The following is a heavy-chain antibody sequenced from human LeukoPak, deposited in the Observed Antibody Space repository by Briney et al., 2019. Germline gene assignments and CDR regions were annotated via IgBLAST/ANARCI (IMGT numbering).Heavy chain of an antibody. CDR1: GFTFSSYG. Sequence: PGGSLRLSCAASGFTFSSYGMHWVRQAPGKGLEWVAVIWYDGSNKYYADSVKGRFTISRDNSKNSLYLQMNSLRTEDTALYYCAKAQDIVVVVAVTDLGMDVWGQGTTVTVSS. V-gene: IGHV3-33*03. D-gene: IGHD2-15*01. J-gene: IGHJ6*02. CDR2: IWYDGSNK. CDR3: AKAQDIVVVVAVTDLGMDV.